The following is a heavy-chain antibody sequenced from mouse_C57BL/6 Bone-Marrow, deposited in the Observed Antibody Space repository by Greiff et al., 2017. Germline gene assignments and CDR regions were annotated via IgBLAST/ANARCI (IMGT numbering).Heavy chain of an antibody. CDR3: ARWSLLRFAY. J-gene: IGHJ3*01. V-gene: IGHV1-59*01. D-gene: IGHD6-1*01. Sequence: QVQLQQPGAELVRPGTSVKLSCKASGYTFTSYWMHWVKQRPGQGLEWIGVIDPSYGYTNYNQKFKGKATLTVDTSSSTAYMQLSSLTSEDSAVYYYARWSLLRFAYWGQGTLVTVSA. CDR2: IDPSYGYT. CDR1: GYTFTSYW.